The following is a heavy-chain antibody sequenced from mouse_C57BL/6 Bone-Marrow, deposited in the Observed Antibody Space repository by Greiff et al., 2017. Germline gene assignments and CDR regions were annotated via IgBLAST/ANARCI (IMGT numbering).Heavy chain of an antibody. D-gene: IGHD1-1*02. CDR1: GFTFSSYA. CDR3: TRRGLWPHYYAMDY. Sequence: EVKLVESGEGLVKPGGSLKLSCAASGFTFSSYAMSWVRQTPEKRLEWVAYISSGGDYIYYADTVKGRLTISRDNARNTLYLKMSSLKSEDTAMYYCTRRGLWPHYYAMDYWGQGTSVTVSS. V-gene: IGHV5-9-1*02. CDR2: ISSGGDYI. J-gene: IGHJ4*01.